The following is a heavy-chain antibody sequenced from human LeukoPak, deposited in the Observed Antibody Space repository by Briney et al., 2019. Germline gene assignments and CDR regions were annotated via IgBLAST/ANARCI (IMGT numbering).Heavy chain of an antibody. CDR3: ARGPRYYDFWSGYYNARGWFDP. D-gene: IGHD3-3*01. V-gene: IGHV4-34*01. CDR1: GGSFSGYY. J-gene: IGHJ5*02. CDR2: INHSGST. Sequence: PSETLSLTCAVYGGSFSGYYWSWIRQPPGKGLEWIGEINHSGSTNYNPSLKSRVNISVDTSKNQFSLKLSSVTAADTAVYYCARGPRYYDFWSGYYNARGWFDPWGQGTLVTVSS.